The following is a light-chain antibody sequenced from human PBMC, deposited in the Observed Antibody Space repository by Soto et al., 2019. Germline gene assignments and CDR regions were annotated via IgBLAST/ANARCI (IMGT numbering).Light chain of an antibody. CDR3: QQYKNWPPWT. CDR2: GAS. Sequence: EIVMTQSPATLSVSPGERATLSCRASQSVSSNLAWNQQKPGQAPRLLIYGASTRATGIPARFSGSGSGTEFTLTISSLQSEDFAVYYCQQYKNWPPWTVGQGTKVDIK. J-gene: IGKJ1*01. CDR1: QSVSSN. V-gene: IGKV3-15*01.